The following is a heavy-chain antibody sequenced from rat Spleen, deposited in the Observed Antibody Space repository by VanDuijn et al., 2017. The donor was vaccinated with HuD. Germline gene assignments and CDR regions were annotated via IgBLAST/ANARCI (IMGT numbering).Heavy chain of an antibody. CDR1: GFTFNNYW. J-gene: IGHJ4*01. CDR3: ARHAYSSSYVMDA. D-gene: IGHD1-2*01. V-gene: IGHV5-31*01. CDR2: ITHTGGSA. Sequence: EVQLVESGGGLVQPGRSLKLSCAASGFTFNNYWMTWIRQAPGKGLEWVGSITHTGGSAYYPDSVKGRFTISRDDAKSTLYLQMNSLRSEDTATYYCARHAYSSSYVMDAWGQGASVTVSS.